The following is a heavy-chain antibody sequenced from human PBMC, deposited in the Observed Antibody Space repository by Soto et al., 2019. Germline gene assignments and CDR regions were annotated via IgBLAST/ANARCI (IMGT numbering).Heavy chain of an antibody. Sequence: QVQLVQSGAEVKKPGASVKVFCRTSGYTFTNYYMHWVRQAPGQGLEWMGIINPSGGSASYAQKFQGRVTMTRDTSTSTVYMELSSLRSGDTAVFYCAREKVGATTGRSFDYWGLGTLITVS. D-gene: IGHD1-26*01. CDR3: AREKVGATTGRSFDY. CDR1: GYTFTNYY. V-gene: IGHV1-46*01. J-gene: IGHJ4*02. CDR2: INPSGGSA.